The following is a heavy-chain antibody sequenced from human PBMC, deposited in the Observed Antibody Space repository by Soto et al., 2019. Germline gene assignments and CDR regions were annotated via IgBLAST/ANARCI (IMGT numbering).Heavy chain of an antibody. J-gene: IGHJ6*02. CDR1: GGSISSYY. Sequence: PSETLSLTCTVSGGSISSYYWSWIRQPPGKGLEWIGYIYYSGSTNYNPSLKSRVTISVDTSKNQFSLKLSSVTAADTSVYYCAREEWFDYGMDVWGQGTTVT. V-gene: IGHV4-59*01. CDR3: AREEWFDYGMDV. D-gene: IGHD3-10*01. CDR2: IYYSGST.